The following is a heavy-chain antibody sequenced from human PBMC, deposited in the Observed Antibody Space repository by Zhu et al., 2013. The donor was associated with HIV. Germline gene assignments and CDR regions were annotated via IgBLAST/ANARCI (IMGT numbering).Heavy chain of an antibody. D-gene: IGHD3-22*01. CDR1: GYTFTKYG. CDR2: INPYNGIT. V-gene: IGHV1-18*01. Sequence: QLQLVQSGPEVKKPGATVKVSCKTSGYTFTKYGISWVRQAPGQGLEWMGWINPYNGITNYAQKFQGRVTVTTDTSTTTAYMELSSLTSDDTALYYCAREREVGLTVEDNNGYFDLDYWGQGTLVTVSS. CDR3: AREREVGLTVEDNNGYFDLDY. J-gene: IGHJ4*02.